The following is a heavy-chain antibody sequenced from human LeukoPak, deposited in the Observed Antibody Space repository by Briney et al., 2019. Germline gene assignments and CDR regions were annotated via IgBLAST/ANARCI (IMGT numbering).Heavy chain of an antibody. Sequence: SSQTLSLTCTVSGGSISSGDYYWSWIRQPPGKGLEWIGYIYYSGSTYHNPSLKSRVTISVDTSKNQFSLKLSSVTAADTAVYYCARDPHYYDILTGPTVDAFDIWGQGTMVTVSS. CDR1: GGSISSGDYY. J-gene: IGHJ3*02. D-gene: IGHD3-9*01. CDR2: IYYSGST. V-gene: IGHV4-30-4*08. CDR3: ARDPHYYDILTGPTVDAFDI.